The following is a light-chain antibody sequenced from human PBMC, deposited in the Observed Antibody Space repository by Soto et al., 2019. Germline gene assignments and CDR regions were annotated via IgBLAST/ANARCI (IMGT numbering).Light chain of an antibody. J-gene: IGKJ1*01. Sequence: DIVMTQSPATLSVSPGERATLSCRASQSVRSNLAWYQQKPGQAPRLLIYNMVNRATGVPARFSGSGSGTDFTFIISSLQSEDSAVYYCEQYNNWPWTFGQGTKVEIK. CDR2: NMV. V-gene: IGKV3-15*01. CDR1: QSVRSN. CDR3: EQYNNWPWT.